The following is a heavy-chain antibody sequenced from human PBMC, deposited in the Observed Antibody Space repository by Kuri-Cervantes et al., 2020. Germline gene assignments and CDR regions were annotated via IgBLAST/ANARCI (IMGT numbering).Heavy chain of an antibody. V-gene: IGHV3-30*03. CDR1: GFTFSSYG. CDR2: ISYDGSNK. Sequence: LSLTCAASGFTFSSYGMHWVRQAPGKGLEWVAVISYDGSNKYYADSVKGRFTISRDNSKNTLYLQMNSLRAEDTAVYYCARDRRELLYYYYGMDVWGQGTTVTVSS. D-gene: IGHD1-26*01. CDR3: ARDRRELLYYYYGMDV. J-gene: IGHJ6*02.